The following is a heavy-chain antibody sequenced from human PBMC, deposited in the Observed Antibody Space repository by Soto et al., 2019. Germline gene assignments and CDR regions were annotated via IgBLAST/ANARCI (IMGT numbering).Heavy chain of an antibody. V-gene: IGHV2-5*02. CDR3: AHRRIAMTQNWFEP. Sequence: QITLKESGPTLVKPTQTLTLTCTFSGFSLSASGVGVGWIRQPPGKALEWLALIYWDDDKRYSPSLKSRLTITKETSKKQVVLTMTNMDPADTATYYCAHRRIAMTQNWFEPWGQGTLVTVSS. CDR1: GFSLSASGVG. D-gene: IGHD6-13*01. CDR2: IYWDDDK. J-gene: IGHJ5*02.